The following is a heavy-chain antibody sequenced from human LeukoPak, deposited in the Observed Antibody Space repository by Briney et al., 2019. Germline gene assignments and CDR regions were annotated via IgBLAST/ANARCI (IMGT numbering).Heavy chain of an antibody. Sequence: ASVKVSCKASGYTFISYDINWVRQATGQGLEWMGWMNPNSGNTGYAQKFQGRVTITRNTSISTAYMELSSLRSEDTAVYYCARRQYSSSSDPFDYWGQGTLVTVSS. D-gene: IGHD6-6*01. CDR3: ARRQYSSSSDPFDY. V-gene: IGHV1-8*03. CDR1: GYTFISYD. CDR2: MNPNSGNT. J-gene: IGHJ4*02.